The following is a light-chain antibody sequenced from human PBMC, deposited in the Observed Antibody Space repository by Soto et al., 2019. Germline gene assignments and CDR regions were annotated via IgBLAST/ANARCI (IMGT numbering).Light chain of an antibody. J-gene: IGKJ1*01. CDR1: QSVSRN. CDR2: GAS. Sequence: EIVMTQSPATQSVSPGERVTLSCRASQSVSRNLAWYQQKPGQAPRLLVFGASTRATGIPARFSGSGSGTEFTLTISSLQSEDFAVYYCQHYNNWPPWTFGQGTKVEIK. V-gene: IGKV3-15*01. CDR3: QHYNNWPPWT.